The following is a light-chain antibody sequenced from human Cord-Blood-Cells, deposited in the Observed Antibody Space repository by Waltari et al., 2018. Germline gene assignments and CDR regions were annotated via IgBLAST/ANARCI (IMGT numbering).Light chain of an antibody. V-gene: IGLV2-14*01. CDR1: SSDVGGYNY. J-gene: IGLJ3*02. CDR2: DVS. Sequence: QSALTQPASVSGPPGQSITISCTGTSSDVGGYNYVSWYQQHPGKAPKLMIYDVSKRPSGVSKRFSGSKSGNTASLTISGLQAEDEADYCCSSYTSSSTWVFGGGTKLTVL. CDR3: SSYTSSSTWV.